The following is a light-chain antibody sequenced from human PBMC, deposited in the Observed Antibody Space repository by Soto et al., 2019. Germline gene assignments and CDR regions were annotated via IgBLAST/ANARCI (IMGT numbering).Light chain of an antibody. CDR1: QGISSW. V-gene: IGKV1-12*01. CDR3: QQPNSFPRT. CDR2: AAS. Sequence: DIQMTQSPSSVSASVGDRVTITCRATQGISSWLAWYQQKPGKAPKLLIYAASSLQSGVPSRLSGSGSGTDFTLTINNRQPEEFATYYYQQPNSFPRTFGPGTKVDIK. J-gene: IGKJ3*01.